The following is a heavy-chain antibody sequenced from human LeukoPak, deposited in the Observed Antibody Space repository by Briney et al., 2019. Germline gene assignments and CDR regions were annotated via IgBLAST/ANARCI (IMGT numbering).Heavy chain of an antibody. V-gene: IGHV3-23*01. CDR3: AKDETGYSSSWYSGLFFGY. Sequence: PGGSLRLSCAASGFTFSSYAMSWVRQAPGKGLEWVSAISGSGGSTYYADSVKGRFTISRDNSKNTLYLQMNSLRAEDTAVYYCAKDETGYSSSWYSGLFFGYWGQGTLVTVSS. J-gene: IGHJ4*02. CDR2: ISGSGGST. CDR1: GFTFSSYA. D-gene: IGHD6-13*01.